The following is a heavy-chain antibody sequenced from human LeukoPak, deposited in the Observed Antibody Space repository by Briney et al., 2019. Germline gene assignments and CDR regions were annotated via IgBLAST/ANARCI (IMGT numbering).Heavy chain of an antibody. CDR2: ISYDGSNK. CDR1: GFTFSSYG. CDR3: AKDGRILWFGELWGDAFDI. V-gene: IGHV3-30*18. J-gene: IGHJ3*02. D-gene: IGHD3-10*01. Sequence: EGSLRLSCAASGFTFSSYGMHWVRQAPGKGLEWVAVISYDGSNKYYADSVKGRFTISRDNSKNTLYLQMNSLRAEDTAVYYCAKDGRILWFGELWGDAFDIWGQGTMVTVSS.